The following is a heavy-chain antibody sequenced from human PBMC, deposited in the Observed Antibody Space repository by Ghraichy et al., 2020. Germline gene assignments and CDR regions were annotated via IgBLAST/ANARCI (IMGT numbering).Heavy chain of an antibody. J-gene: IGHJ4*02. CDR3: AKGLTYYYDSSGSDY. D-gene: IGHD3-22*01. Sequence: GGSLRLSCAASGFTFSSYAMSWVRQAPGKGLEWVSAISGSGGSTYYADSVKGRFTISRDNSKNTLYLQMNSLRAEDTAVYYCAKGLTYYYDSSGSDYWGQGTLVTVSS. CDR2: ISGSGGST. CDR1: GFTFSSYA. V-gene: IGHV3-23*01.